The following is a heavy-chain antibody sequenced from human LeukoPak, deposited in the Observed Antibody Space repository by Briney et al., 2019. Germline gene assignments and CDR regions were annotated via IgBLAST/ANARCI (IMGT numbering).Heavy chain of an antibody. Sequence: GGSLRLSCAASGFTFSSYAMSWVRQAPGKGLEWVSAISGSGGSTYYADSVKGRFTISRDNSKNTLYLQMNSLRAEDTAVYYCARDYVWGSYRTSYYYYMDVWGKGTTVTVSS. D-gene: IGHD3-16*02. V-gene: IGHV3-23*01. J-gene: IGHJ6*03. CDR1: GFTFSSYA. CDR2: ISGSGGST. CDR3: ARDYVWGSYRTSYYYYMDV.